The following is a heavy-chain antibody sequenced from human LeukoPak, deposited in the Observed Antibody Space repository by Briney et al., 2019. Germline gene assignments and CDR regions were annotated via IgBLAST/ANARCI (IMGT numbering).Heavy chain of an antibody. CDR1: GGSFNGYY. Sequence: SETLSLTCAVYGGSFNGYYWTWIRQPPGKGLEWIGSIYYSGSTYYNPSLKSRVTISVDTSKNQFSLKLSSVTAADTAVYYCARLIAAPTSYWFDPWGQGTLVTVSS. D-gene: IGHD6-6*01. CDR3: ARLIAAPTSYWFDP. V-gene: IGHV4-34*01. CDR2: IYYSGST. J-gene: IGHJ5*02.